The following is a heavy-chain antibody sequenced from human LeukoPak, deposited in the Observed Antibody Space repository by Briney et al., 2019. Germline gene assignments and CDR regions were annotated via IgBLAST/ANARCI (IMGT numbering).Heavy chain of an antibody. Sequence: SVKVSCKASGGTFSSYAISWVRQAPGQGLEWMGGIIPIFGTANYAQKFQGRVTITADESTSTAYMEMSSLRSEDTAVYYCARDLGDSSGYYHWFDPWGQGTLVTVSS. CDR2: IIPIFGTA. D-gene: IGHD3-22*01. V-gene: IGHV1-69*13. CDR3: ARDLGDSSGYYHWFDP. J-gene: IGHJ5*02. CDR1: GGTFSSYA.